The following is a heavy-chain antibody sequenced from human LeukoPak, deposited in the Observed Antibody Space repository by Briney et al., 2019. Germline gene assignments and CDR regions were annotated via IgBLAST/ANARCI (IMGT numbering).Heavy chain of an antibody. J-gene: IGHJ4*02. D-gene: IGHD1-26*01. CDR1: GGSISSGGYY. CDR2: IYYSGST. V-gene: IGHV4-31*03. Sequence: SETLSLTCTVSGGSISSGGYYWSWIRQHPGKGLEWIGYIYYSGSTYYNPSLKSRVTISVDTSKNQFSLKLSSVTASDTAVYYCAREGSGSYSPTYVYWGQGTLVTVSS. CDR3: AREGSGSYSPTYVY.